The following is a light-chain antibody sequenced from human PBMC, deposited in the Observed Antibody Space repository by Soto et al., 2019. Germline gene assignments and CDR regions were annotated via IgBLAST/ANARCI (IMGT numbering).Light chain of an antibody. V-gene: IGKV3-11*01. Sequence: EIVLTQCPATLSLSPGESATLSCRATRSVSSYLAWYQQKSGQAPRLLIYDASSRPTDIPARFSGSGSGPALPLTISSLEPEDFALYYCQQRSNWPITFGQGTRLEI. CDR2: DAS. J-gene: IGKJ5*01. CDR3: QQRSNWPIT. CDR1: RSVSSY.